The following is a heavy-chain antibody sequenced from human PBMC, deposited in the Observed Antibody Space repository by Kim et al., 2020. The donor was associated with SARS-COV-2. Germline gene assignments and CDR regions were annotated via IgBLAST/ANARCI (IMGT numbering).Heavy chain of an antibody. D-gene: IGHD6-19*01. CDR3: ARKKRYSSGWYLDY. J-gene: IGHJ4*02. V-gene: IGHV4-34*01. CDR1: GGSFSGYY. Sequence: SETLSLTCAVYGGSFSGYYWSWIRQPPGKGLEWIGEINHSGSTNYNPSLKSRVTISVDTSKNQFSLKLSSVTAADTAVYYCARKKRYSSGWYLDYWGQGTLVTVSS. CDR2: INHSGST.